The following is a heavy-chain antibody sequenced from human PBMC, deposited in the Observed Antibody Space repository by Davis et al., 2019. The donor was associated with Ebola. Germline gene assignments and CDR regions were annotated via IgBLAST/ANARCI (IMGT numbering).Heavy chain of an antibody. D-gene: IGHD6-13*01. Sequence: PSETLSLTCTVSGDSIRSHYWSWARQPPGKGLEWIGYIYYSGSTNYNPSLKSRVTISVDTSKAQFSLKLSSVTAADTAVYYCARHAGTAAGAVLGYHGIDVWGQGTTVTVSS. CDR2: IYYSGST. CDR1: GDSIRSHY. V-gene: IGHV4-59*08. CDR3: ARHAGTAAGAVLGYHGIDV. J-gene: IGHJ6*02.